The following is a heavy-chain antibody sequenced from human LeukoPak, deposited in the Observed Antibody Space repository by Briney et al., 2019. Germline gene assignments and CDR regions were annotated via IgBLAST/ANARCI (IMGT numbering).Heavy chain of an antibody. CDR3: ARQSYSSSSFDFDY. V-gene: IGHV4-59*08. CDR1: GGSISSYY. CDR2: IYYSGST. D-gene: IGHD6-6*01. J-gene: IGHJ4*02. Sequence: SETLSLTCTVSGGSISSYYWSWIRQPPGKGLEWIGYIYYSGSTNYNPSLKSRVTISVDTSKNQFSLKLSSVTAADTAVYYCARQSYSSSSFDFDYWAREPWSPSPQ.